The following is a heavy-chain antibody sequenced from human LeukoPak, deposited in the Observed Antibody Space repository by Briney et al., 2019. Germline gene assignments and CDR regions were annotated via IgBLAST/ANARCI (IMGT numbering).Heavy chain of an antibody. D-gene: IGHD4-17*01. CDR2: ISSSSTYT. V-gene: IGHV3-11*05. CDR3: ARGNGDYAIHPDY. J-gene: IGHJ4*02. CDR1: GFTFSDYY. Sequence: GGSLRLSCAASGFTFSDYYMNWIRQAPGRGLEWVSYISSSSTYTNYADSVKGRFTISRDNAKNSLYLQMNSLRAEDTAVYYCARGNGDYAIHPDYWGQGTLVTVSS.